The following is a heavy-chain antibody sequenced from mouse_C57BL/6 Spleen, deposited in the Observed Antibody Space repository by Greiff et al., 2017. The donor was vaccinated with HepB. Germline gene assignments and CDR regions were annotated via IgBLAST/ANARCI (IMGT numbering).Heavy chain of an antibody. CDR2: IYPGDGDT. Sequence: QVQLKQSGPELVKPGASVKISCKASGYAFSSSWMNWVKQRPGKGLEWIGRIYPGDGDTNYNGKFKGKATLTADKSSSTAYMQLSSLTSEDSAVYFCARSGYYGSSHAMDYWGQGTSVTVSS. J-gene: IGHJ4*01. CDR3: ARSGYYGSSHAMDY. D-gene: IGHD1-1*01. V-gene: IGHV1-82*01. CDR1: GYAFSSSW.